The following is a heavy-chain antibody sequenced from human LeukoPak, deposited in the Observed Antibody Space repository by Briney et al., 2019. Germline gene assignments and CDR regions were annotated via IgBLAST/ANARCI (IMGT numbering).Heavy chain of an antibody. CDR1: GYTFTGYY. Sequence: ASVKVSCKASGYTFTGYYMHWVRQAPGQGLEWMGWINPNSGGTNYAQKFQGRVTMTRDTSISTAYMELSRLRSDDTAVYYCARGTLRYFDWFQGAFDIWGQGTMVTVSS. D-gene: IGHD3-9*01. V-gene: IGHV1-2*02. CDR2: INPNSGGT. CDR3: ARGTLRYFDWFQGAFDI. J-gene: IGHJ3*02.